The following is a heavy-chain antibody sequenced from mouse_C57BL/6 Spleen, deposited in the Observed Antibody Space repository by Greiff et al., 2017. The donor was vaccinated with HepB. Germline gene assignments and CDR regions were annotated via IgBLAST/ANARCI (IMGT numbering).Heavy chain of an antibody. J-gene: IGHJ4*01. CDR1: GYTFTSYW. V-gene: IGHV1-55*01. D-gene: IGHD2-4*01. CDR3: ARVYYDYDGKAMDY. CDR2: IYPGSGST. Sequence: QVQLQQPGAELVKPGASVKMSCKASGYTFTSYWITWVKQRPGQGLEWIGDIYPGSGSTNYNEKFKSKATLTVDTSSSTAYMQLSSLPSEDSAVYYCARVYYDYDGKAMDYWGQGTSVTVSS.